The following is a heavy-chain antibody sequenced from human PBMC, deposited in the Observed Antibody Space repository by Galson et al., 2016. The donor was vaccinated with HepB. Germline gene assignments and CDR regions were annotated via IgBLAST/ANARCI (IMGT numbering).Heavy chain of an antibody. CDR3: ARLSLVVGGTIDY. V-gene: IGHV3-74*01. Sequence: SLRLSCAASGLTFSSYWMHWVRQAPGKGLVWISHIKSDGRSTNYADSVKGRFIISRDNAKNTLYLQMNSPRAEDTAVYYCARLSLVVGGTIDYWGQGTLVTVSS. CDR1: GLTFSSYW. CDR2: IKSDGRST. J-gene: IGHJ4*02. D-gene: IGHD6-19*01.